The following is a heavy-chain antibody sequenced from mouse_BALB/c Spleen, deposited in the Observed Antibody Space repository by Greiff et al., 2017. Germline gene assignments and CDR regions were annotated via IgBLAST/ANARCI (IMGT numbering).Heavy chain of an antibody. Sequence: EVKVVESVGGLVKPGGSLKLSCAASGFTFSSYAMSWVRQTPEKRLEWVASISSGGSTYYPDSVKGRFTISRDNARNILYLQMSSLRSEDTAMYYCARRGGLYYGSRRDYFDYWGQGTTLTVSS. CDR1: GFTFSSYA. D-gene: IGHD1-1*01. V-gene: IGHV5-6-5*01. J-gene: IGHJ2*01. CDR2: ISSGGST. CDR3: ARRGGLYYGSRRDYFDY.